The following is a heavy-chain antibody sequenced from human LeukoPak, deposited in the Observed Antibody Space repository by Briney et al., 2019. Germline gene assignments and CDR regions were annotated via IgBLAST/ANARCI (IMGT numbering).Heavy chain of an antibody. V-gene: IGHV3-7*01. Sequence: GGSLRLSCTASGFTFSNYWMSWVRQAPGKGPEWVANIKQDGSEKYSLDPLKGRFTISRDNAKRSLYLQMSSLRAEDTAVYYCARYQGGGWDVWGQGTTVTVSS. J-gene: IGHJ6*02. D-gene: IGHD6-25*01. CDR2: IKQDGSEK. CDR1: GFTFSNYW. CDR3: ARYQGGGWDV.